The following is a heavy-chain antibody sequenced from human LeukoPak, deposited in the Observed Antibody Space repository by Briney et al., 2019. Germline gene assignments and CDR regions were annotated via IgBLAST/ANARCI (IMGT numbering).Heavy chain of an antibody. V-gene: IGHV4-34*01. Sequence: PSETLSLTCAVYGGSFSGYYWSWIRQPPGKGLDWIGEIDHSGSSNYSPSLKSRVTISLDTSKNQFSLKLTSITAADTAVYYCARGPMRSWFDPWGQGTLVTVSS. J-gene: IGHJ5*02. CDR2: IDHSGSS. CDR3: ARGPMRSWFDP. CDR1: GGSFSGYY.